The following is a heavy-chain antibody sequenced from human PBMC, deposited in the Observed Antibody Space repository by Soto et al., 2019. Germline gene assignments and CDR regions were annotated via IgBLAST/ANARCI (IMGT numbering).Heavy chain of an antibody. Sequence: EVQLVESGGGLVQPGGSLRLSCAASGFTFSSYSMSWVRQTPGKGLEWVSHISGGSSLIYYADSVKGRFTISRDNADNSLYLQMNSLRAEDTAVYYCATMIRGYSGYVKYWGQGTVVTVSS. J-gene: IGHJ4*02. CDR1: GFTFSSYS. V-gene: IGHV3-48*01. CDR3: ATMIRGYSGYVKY. D-gene: IGHD5-12*01. CDR2: ISGGSSLI.